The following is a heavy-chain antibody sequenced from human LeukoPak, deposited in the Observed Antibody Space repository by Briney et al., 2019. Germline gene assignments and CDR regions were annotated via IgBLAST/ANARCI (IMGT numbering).Heavy chain of an antibody. Sequence: GGSLRLSCAASGFTFSSYAMSWVRQAPGKGLEGVSAISGSGGSTYYADSVKGRFTISRDNSKNTLYLQMNSLRAEDTAVYYCAKDPRRGSGSYYFDYWGQGTLVTVSS. J-gene: IGHJ4*02. CDR2: ISGSGGST. D-gene: IGHD3-10*01. V-gene: IGHV3-23*01. CDR1: GFTFSSYA. CDR3: AKDPRRGSGSYYFDY.